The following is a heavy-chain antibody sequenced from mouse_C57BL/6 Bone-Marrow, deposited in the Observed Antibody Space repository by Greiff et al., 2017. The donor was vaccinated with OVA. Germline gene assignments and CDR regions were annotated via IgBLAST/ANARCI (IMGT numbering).Heavy chain of an antibody. CDR2: IYPGSGST. CDR1: GYTFTSYW. J-gene: IGHJ3*01. D-gene: IGHD4-1*01. V-gene: IGHV1-55*01. Sequence: VQLQQSGAELVKPGASVKMSCKASGYTFTSYWITWVKQRPGQGLEWIGDIYPGSGSTNYNEKFKSKATLTVDTSSSTAYMQLSSLTSEDSAVDYCARRGSNRAWFAYWGQGTLVTVSA. CDR3: ARRGSNRAWFAY.